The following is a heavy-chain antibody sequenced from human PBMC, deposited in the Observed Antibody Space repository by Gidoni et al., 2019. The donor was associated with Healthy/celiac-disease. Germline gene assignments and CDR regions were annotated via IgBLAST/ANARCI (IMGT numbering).Heavy chain of an antibody. D-gene: IGHD3-3*01. CDR2: IYYSGST. CDR1: GGSISSSSYY. V-gene: IGHV4-39*01. Sequence: QLQLQESGPGLVKPSETLSLTCTVSGGSISSSSYYWGWLRQPPGKGLEWIGSIYYSGSTYYNPSLKSRVTISVDTSKNQFSLKLSSVTAADTAVYYCARHSLTIFGVPPHRGRILNWFDPWGQGTLVAVSS. J-gene: IGHJ5*02. CDR3: ARHSLTIFGVPPHRGRILNWFDP.